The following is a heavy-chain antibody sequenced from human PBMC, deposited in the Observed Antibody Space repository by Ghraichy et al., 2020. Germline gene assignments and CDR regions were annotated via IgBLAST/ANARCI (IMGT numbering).Heavy chain of an antibody. J-gene: IGHJ3*02. D-gene: IGHD1-1*01. CDR3: ASEIPGLQLERRYAFDI. CDR1: GFTVSSNY. Sequence: GGSLRLSCAASGFTVSSNYMTWVRQAPGKGLEWVSIIYSGGSTYYADSVKGRFTISRDNSKNTLYLQMNSLRAEDTAVYYCASEIPGLQLERRYAFDIWGQGTIVTVSS. V-gene: IGHV3-53*01. CDR2: IYSGGST.